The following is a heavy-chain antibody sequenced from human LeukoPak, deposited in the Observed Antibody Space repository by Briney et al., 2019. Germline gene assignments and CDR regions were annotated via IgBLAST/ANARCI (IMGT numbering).Heavy chain of an antibody. CDR2: IYYSGST. J-gene: IGHJ4*02. CDR1: GGSISSYY. Sequence: SETLSLTCTVSGGSISSYYWSWIRQPPGKGLEWIGYIYYSGSTNYNPSLKSRVTISVDTSKNQFSLKLSSVTAADTAVYYCAREDRDYCGSGSYYGPFDYWGQGTLVTVSS. D-gene: IGHD3-10*01. CDR3: AREDRDYCGSGSYYGPFDY. V-gene: IGHV4-59*01.